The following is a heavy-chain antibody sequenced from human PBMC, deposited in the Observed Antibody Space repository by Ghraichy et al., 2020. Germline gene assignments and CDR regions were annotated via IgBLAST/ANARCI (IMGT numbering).Heavy chain of an antibody. Sequence: GGSLRLSCRASGFSFSTYAMNWVRQAPGKGLEWVSGIGASGRTTYYGGSVNGRFTISRDNSKGTLYLQMNSLRAEDTAVYYCARDLHPHYYDSSGFGAFGNWGQGTLITVSS. CDR1: GFSFSTYA. CDR2: IGASGRTT. CDR3: ARDLHPHYYDSSGFGAFGN. J-gene: IGHJ4*02. V-gene: IGHV3-23*01. D-gene: IGHD3-22*01.